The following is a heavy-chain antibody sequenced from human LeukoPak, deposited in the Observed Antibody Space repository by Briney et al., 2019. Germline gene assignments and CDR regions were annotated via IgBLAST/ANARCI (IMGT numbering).Heavy chain of an antibody. CDR1: GGSIGSSSYY. J-gene: IGHJ6*03. CDR3: ARLNRYYDILTGYYYYYYMDV. D-gene: IGHD3-9*01. Sequence: SGTLSLTCTVSGGSIGSSSYYWGWIRQPPGKGLEWIGSIYYSGSTYYNPSLKSRVTISVDTSKNQFSLKLSSVTAADTAVYYCARLNRYYDILTGYYYYYYMDVWGKGTTVTVSS. V-gene: IGHV4-39*07. CDR2: IYYSGST.